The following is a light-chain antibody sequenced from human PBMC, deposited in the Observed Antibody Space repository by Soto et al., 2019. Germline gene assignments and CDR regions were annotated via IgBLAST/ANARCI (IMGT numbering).Light chain of an antibody. J-gene: IGKJ4*01. V-gene: IGKV3-15*01. CDR3: QQYNSYPLT. CDR1: QSVSSN. CDR2: GAS. Sequence: EIVMPQSPATLSVSPGERVTLSCRARQSVSSNLAWYQQKPGQAPRLHIYGASTRATGIPARFSGSGSETEFTLTISSLQPDDFATYYCQQYNSYPLTFGGGTKVDI.